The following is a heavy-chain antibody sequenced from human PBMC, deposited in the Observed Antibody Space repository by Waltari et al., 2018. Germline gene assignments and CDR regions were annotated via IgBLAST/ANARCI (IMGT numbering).Heavy chain of an antibody. D-gene: IGHD3-22*01. CDR1: GYSISSGYY. J-gene: IGHJ3*02. V-gene: IGHV4-38-2*01. CDR3: ARHYYYDSSGRRVVAFDI. Sequence: QVQLQESGPGLVKPSETLSLTCAVSGYSISSGYYWGWIRQPPGKGLEWIGSIYHSGSTYYNPSLKSRVTISVDTSKNQFSLKLSSVTAADTAVYYCARHYYYDSSGRRVVAFDIWGQGTMVTVSS. CDR2: IYHSGST.